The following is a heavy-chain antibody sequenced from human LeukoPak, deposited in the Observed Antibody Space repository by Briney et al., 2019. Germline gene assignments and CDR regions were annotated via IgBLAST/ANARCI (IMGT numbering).Heavy chain of an antibody. CDR1: GFIFSNYG. Sequence: GGSLRLSCAASGFIFSNYGMHWVRQAPGKGLEWVAVISYDGSTKYHADSVKGRFTISRDNSKDTLYLQMNSLRAEDTAVYYCAKAHSSSWYVDFWGQGTLVTVSS. J-gene: IGHJ4*02. CDR2: ISYDGSTK. CDR3: AKAHSSSWYVDF. D-gene: IGHD6-13*01. V-gene: IGHV3-30*18.